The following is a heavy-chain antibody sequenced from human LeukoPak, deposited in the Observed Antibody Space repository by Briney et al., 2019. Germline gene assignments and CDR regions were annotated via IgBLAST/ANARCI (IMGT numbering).Heavy chain of an antibody. J-gene: IGHJ3*02. CDR1: GYSISSGYY. CDR3: ARVSAEGAFDI. V-gene: IGHV4-38-2*02. CDR2: IYHSGST. Sequence: SETLSLTCTVSGYSISSGYYWGWIRQPPGKGLEWIGSIYHSGSTYYNPSLKSRVPISVDTSKNQFSLKLSSVTAADTAVYYCARVSAEGAFDIWGQGTMVTVSS.